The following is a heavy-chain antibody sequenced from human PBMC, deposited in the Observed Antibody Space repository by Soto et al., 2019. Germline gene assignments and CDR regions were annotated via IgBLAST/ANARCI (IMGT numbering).Heavy chain of an antibody. CDR2: INHSGST. D-gene: IGHD4-4*01. V-gene: IGHV4-34*01. CDR1: GGSFSGYY. Sequence: PSETLTLTCAVYGGSFSGYYWSWIRQPPGKGLEWIGEINHSGSTNYNPSLKSRVTISVDTSKNQFSLKLSSVTAADTAVYYCARGRADTVTRMDYYYYYYMVVWGKGTTVTVSS. CDR3: ARGRADTVTRMDYYYYYYMVV. J-gene: IGHJ6*03.